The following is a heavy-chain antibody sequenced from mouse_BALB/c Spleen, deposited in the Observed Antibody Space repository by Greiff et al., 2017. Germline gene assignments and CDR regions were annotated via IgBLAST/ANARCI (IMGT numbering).Heavy chain of an antibody. CDR2: ISTYYGDA. J-gene: IGHJ3*01. V-gene: IGHV1S137*01. CDR3: AREYGNPWFAY. D-gene: IGHD2-10*02. CDR1: GYTFTDYA. Sequence: QVQLQQSGAELVRPGVSVKISCKGSGYTFTDYAMHWVKQSHAKSLEWIGVISTYYGDASYNQKFKGKATMTVDKSSSTAYMELARLTSEDSAIYYCAREYGNPWFAYWGQGTLVTVSA.